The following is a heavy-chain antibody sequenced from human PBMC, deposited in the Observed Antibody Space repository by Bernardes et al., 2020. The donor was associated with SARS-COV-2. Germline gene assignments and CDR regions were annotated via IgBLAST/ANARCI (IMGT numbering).Heavy chain of an antibody. CDR2: IRSKANSYAT. Sequence: GGSLRLSCAASGFTFSGSAMYWVRQASGKGLEWVGRIRSKANSYATAYAASVKGRFTISRDDSKNTAYLQMNSLKNEDTALYYCTRVPPYSNSWWDAFDIWGPGTMVTVSS. CDR3: TRVPPYSNSWWDAFDI. V-gene: IGHV3-73*01. CDR1: GFTFSGSA. J-gene: IGHJ3*02. D-gene: IGHD6-13*01.